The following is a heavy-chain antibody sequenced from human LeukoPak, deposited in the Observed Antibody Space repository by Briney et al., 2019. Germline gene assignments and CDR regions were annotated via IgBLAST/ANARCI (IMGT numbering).Heavy chain of an antibody. Sequence: PSETLPLTCSISGGTINTYYLSRLRQPPGKGLEWIGSIYRSGSTYYNPSLKNGLTISVETSTNQFSLKLSAVPAGHTAGLYCAGAGGSYNWSAPWGQATLVTV. CDR2: IYRSGST. J-gene: IGHJ5*02. V-gene: IGHV4-4*09. D-gene: IGHD2-15*01. CDR1: GGTINTYY. CDR3: AGAGGSYNWSAP.